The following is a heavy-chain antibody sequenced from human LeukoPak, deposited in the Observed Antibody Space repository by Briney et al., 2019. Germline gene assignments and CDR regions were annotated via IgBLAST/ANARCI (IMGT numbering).Heavy chain of an antibody. CDR3: ARGVWFGELLGYFDY. Sequence: SSETLSLTCTVSGYSVSSGYYWGWIRQPPGKGLEWIGSIYHSGSTYYNPSLKSRVTISVDTSKNQFSLKLSSVTAADTAVYYCARGVWFGELLGYFDYWGQGTLVTVSS. CDR2: IYHSGST. V-gene: IGHV4-38-2*02. CDR1: GYSVSSGYY. J-gene: IGHJ4*02. D-gene: IGHD3-10*01.